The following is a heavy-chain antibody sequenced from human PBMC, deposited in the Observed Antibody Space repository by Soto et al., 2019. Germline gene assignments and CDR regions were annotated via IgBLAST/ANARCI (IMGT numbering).Heavy chain of an antibody. Sequence: EVQLLESGGGFIQPGGSLRLFCAASGFTFSNYAMTWVRQAPGKGLEWVSTITSAIYPFYGDTVKGRFTISRDNSKNTLYLQMNSLRAEDTAVYYCAKTDKYNSQSSGWANRFDHWGQGTLVTVSS. CDR1: GFTFSNYA. D-gene: IGHD6-19*01. J-gene: IGHJ4*02. CDR3: AKTDKYNSQSSGWANRFDH. CDR2: ITSAIYP. V-gene: IGHV3-23*01.